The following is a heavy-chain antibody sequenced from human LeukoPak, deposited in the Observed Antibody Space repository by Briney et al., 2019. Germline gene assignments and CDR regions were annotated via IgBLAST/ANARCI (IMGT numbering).Heavy chain of an antibody. Sequence: GGSLRHSCAASGFTFSSYAMHWVRQAPGKGLEWVAVISYDGSNKYYADSVKGRFTISRDNSKNTLYLQMNSLRAEDTAVYYCARDCGGDCTRAFDYWGQGTLVTVSS. CDR1: GFTFSSYA. D-gene: IGHD2-21*02. V-gene: IGHV3-30-3*01. J-gene: IGHJ4*02. CDR3: ARDCGGDCTRAFDY. CDR2: ISYDGSNK.